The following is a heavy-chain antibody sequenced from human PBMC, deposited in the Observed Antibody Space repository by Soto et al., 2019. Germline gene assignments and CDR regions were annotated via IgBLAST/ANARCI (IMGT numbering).Heavy chain of an antibody. CDR2: ISGSGGST. J-gene: IGHJ4*02. D-gene: IGHD1-26*01. CDR1: GFTFSKYA. Sequence: GGSLRLSCAASGFTFSKYALTWVRQAPGKGLEWVSVISGSGGSTYFADSVKGRFTISRDNSKNTLYLQMNSLRAEDTSVYYCAKEGGLSGSYYISSSYYFDYWGQGTLVTVSS. V-gene: IGHV3-23*01. CDR3: AKEGGLSGSYYISSSYYFDY.